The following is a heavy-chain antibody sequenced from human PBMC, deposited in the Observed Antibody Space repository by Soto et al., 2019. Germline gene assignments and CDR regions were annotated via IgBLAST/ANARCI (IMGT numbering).Heavy chain of an antibody. CDR3: AKEEWELLAYYYYGMDV. CDR2: ISYDGSNK. J-gene: IGHJ6*02. CDR1: GFTFSSYG. V-gene: IGHV3-30*18. D-gene: IGHD1-26*01. Sequence: QVQLVESGGGVVQPWRSLRLSCAASGFTFSSYGMHWVRQAPGKGLEWVAVISYDGSNKYYADSVKGRFTISRDNSKNTLYLQMNSLRAEDTAVYYCAKEEWELLAYYYYGMDVWGQGTTVTVSS.